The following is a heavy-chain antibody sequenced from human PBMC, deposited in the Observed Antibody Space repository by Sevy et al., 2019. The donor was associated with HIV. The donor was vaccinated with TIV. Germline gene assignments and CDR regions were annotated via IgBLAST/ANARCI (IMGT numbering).Heavy chain of an antibody. CDR3: ARAAVGDFWSGYYGIDH. Sequence: GGSLRLSCAASGFTFRNYWMHWVRLAPVKGLVSVSCRHTDGSSSDYADYVKGRFTISRDNAQNTLYLQMNRLRAEDTAVYYCARAAVGDFWSGYYGIDHWGQGTLVTVSS. CDR2: RHTDGSSS. V-gene: IGHV3-74*01. J-gene: IGHJ4*02. D-gene: IGHD3-3*01. CDR1: GFTFRNYW.